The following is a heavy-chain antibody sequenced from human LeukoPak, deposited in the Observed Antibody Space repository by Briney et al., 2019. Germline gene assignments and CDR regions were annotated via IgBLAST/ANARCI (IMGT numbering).Heavy chain of an antibody. CDR2: ISAYNGNT. D-gene: IGHD2-2*01. V-gene: IGHV1-18*01. CDR1: GYTFTSYG. Sequence: ASVKVSCKASGYTFTSYGISWVRQAPGQGLEWMGWISAYNGNTNYAQKLQGRVTMTADTSTSTAYMELRSLRSDDTAVYYCARVVVPAAMGGWGYYYYYMDVWGKGTTVTISS. J-gene: IGHJ6*03. CDR3: ARVVVPAAMGGWGYYYYYMDV.